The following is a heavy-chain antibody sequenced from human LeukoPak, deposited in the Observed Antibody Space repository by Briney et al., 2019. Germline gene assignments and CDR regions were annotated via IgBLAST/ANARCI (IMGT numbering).Heavy chain of an antibody. Sequence: GGSLRLSCAAPGFIFSSHAMNWVRQAPGKGLGWVSGISGSPSGTYYTDSVKGRFTISRDNSNNTLYLQMNSLRAEDTAVYYCAIIPRNPYHGDKAPPDDYWGRGTLVTVTS. V-gene: IGHV3-23*01. D-gene: IGHD4-17*01. J-gene: IGHJ4*02. CDR1: GFIFSSHA. CDR3: AIIPRNPYHGDKAPPDDY. CDR2: ISGSPSGT.